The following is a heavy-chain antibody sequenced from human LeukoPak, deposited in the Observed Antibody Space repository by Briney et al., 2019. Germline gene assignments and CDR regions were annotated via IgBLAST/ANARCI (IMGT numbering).Heavy chain of an antibody. V-gene: IGHV3-7*01. CDR3: AREGTSLWFYFDY. J-gene: IGHJ4*02. CDR1: GFTFGSHW. Sequence: GGSLRLSCAASGFTFGSHWMSWVRQAPGKGLEWVANIKQDGSQEYYVDSVKGRFTISRDNAKSSLYLQMNNLKADDTAVYYCAREGTSLWFYFDYWGRGSLVTVSS. D-gene: IGHD2-21*01. CDR2: IKQDGSQE.